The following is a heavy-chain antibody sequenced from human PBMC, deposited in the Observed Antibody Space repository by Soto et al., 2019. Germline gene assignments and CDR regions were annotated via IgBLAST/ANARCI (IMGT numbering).Heavy chain of an antibody. V-gene: IGHV4-39*07. J-gene: IGHJ4*02. Sequence: PSETLSLTCTVSGGSISSSSYYWGWIRQSPGKGLEWIGNIYYSGSTYYNPSLKSRVTISAATSKNQFSLKLSSVTAADTAVYYCARGSYYYDSSGSYHYWGQGTLVNVS. CDR1: GGSISSSSYY. CDR3: ARGSYYYDSSGSYHY. D-gene: IGHD3-22*01. CDR2: IYYSGST.